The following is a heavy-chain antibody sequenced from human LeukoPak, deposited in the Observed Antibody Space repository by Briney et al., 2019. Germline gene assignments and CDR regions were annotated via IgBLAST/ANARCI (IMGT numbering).Heavy chain of an antibody. V-gene: IGHV3-74*01. J-gene: IGHJ4*02. CDR3: ARDLREADIFEY. D-gene: IGHD1-26*01. CDR2: ITGDESST. Sequence: PGGSLRLSCAASGFTFSNYYMHSVRQAPGKGLVWVSRITGDESSTTYADSVKGRFTISRDNAKNTLYLQMNSLRAEDTAVYYCARDLREADIFEYWGQGIVVTVSS. CDR1: GFTFSNYY.